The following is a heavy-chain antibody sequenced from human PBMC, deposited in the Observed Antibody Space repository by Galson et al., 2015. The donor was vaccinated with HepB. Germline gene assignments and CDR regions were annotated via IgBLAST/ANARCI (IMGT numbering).Heavy chain of an antibody. J-gene: IGHJ4*02. CDR2: IYYSGST. V-gene: IGHV4-39*01. D-gene: IGHD3-16*01. CDR3: ASSHLGTFGQAFDY. Sequence: SETLSLTCTVSGGSISSSSYYWGWIRQPPGKGLEWIGSIYYSGSTYYNPSLKSRVTISVDTSKNQFSLKLSSVTAADTAVHYCASSHLGTFGQAFDYWGQGTLVTVSS. CDR1: GGSISSSSYY.